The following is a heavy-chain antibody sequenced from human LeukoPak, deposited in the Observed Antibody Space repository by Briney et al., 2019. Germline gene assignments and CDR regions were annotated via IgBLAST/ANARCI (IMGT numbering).Heavy chain of an antibody. CDR3: ASANLYDFWSGYYYGMDV. J-gene: IGHJ6*02. D-gene: IGHD3-3*01. CDR2: INHSGST. CDR1: GGSFSGYY. Sequence: SETLSLTCAVYGGSFSGYYWSWIRQPPGKGLEWIGEINHSGSTNYNPTLKSRVTISVDTSKNQFSLKLSSVTAADTAVYYCASANLYDFWSGYYYGMDVWGQGTTVTVSS. V-gene: IGHV4-34*01.